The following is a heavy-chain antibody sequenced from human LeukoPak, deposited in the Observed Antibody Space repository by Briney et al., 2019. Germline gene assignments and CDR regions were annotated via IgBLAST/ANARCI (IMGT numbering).Heavy chain of an antibody. D-gene: IGHD3-10*01. CDR2: ISSSSSYI. V-gene: IGHV3-21*01. CDR1: GFTFRNYA. CDR3: ARDLRGSGRGAINWFDP. Sequence: PGGSLRLSCAGSGFTFRNYAMRWVRQAPGKGLEWVSSISSSSSYIYYADSVKGRFTISRDNAKNSLYLQMNSLRAEDTAVYYCARDLRGSGRGAINWFDPWGQGTLVTVSS. J-gene: IGHJ5*02.